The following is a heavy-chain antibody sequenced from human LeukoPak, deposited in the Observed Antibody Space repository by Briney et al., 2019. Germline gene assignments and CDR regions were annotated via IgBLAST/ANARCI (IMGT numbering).Heavy chain of an antibody. D-gene: IGHD5-24*01. CDR1: GLTFSRYG. CDR3: ARVQGGYNPDF. Sequence: PGGSLRLSCAASGLTFSRYGMHWVRQAPGKGLEWVAVIWDDGNNKYYADSVKGRFTISRDNSQKTVYLQMNSLRAEDTAVYYCARVQGGYNPDFWGQGPLVTVSS. J-gene: IGHJ4*02. CDR2: IWDDGNNK. V-gene: IGHV3-33*08.